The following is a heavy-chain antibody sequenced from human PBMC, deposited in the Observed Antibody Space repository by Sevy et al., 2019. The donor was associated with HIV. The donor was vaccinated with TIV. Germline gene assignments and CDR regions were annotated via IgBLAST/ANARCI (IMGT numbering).Heavy chain of an antibody. J-gene: IGHJ4*02. D-gene: IGHD1-26*01. CDR1: GGSISSLY. Sequence: SETLSLTCTVSGGSISSLYWNWIRQPPGKGLEWIANIYYNGHINYNPSLKSRVTLSLDTSKNQFSLRLSSVTAADTAMYYCAGENAWGKGYSWGQGTLVTVSS. CDR3: AGENAWGKGYS. CDR2: IYYNGHI. V-gene: IGHV4-59*08.